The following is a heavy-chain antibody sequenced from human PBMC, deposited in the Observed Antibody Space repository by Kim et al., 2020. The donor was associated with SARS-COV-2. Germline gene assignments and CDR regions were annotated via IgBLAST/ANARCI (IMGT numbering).Heavy chain of an antibody. V-gene: IGHV4-39*01. CDR1: GDSISSSSSY. CDR2: ISDSGST. J-gene: IGHJ4*02. D-gene: IGHD6-19*01. Sequence: SETLSLTCTVSGDSISSSSSYWGWIRQPPGKGLEWIESISDSGSTFNNPSPKSRVTISVVRSKNQFSLKLSSVTAADTAVYYCARHVPNSSGRFDYWGQETLVTVSS. CDR3: ARHVPNSSGRFDY.